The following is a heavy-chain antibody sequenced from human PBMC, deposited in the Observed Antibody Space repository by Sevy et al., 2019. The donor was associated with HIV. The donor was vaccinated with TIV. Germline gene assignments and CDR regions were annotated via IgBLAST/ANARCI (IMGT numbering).Heavy chain of an antibody. CDR3: HAIVKANYHDSSGNYHTDFDY. Sequence: GGSLRLSCAASGFTFSSYWMHWVRQAPGKGLVWVSRINSEGSSTRYADSVKGRFTISRDNAKNTLYLQMNSLRAEDTAVYYCHAIVKANYHDSSGNYHTDFDYWGQGTLVTVSS. CDR1: GFTFSSYW. CDR2: INSEGSST. V-gene: IGHV3-74*01. J-gene: IGHJ4*02. D-gene: IGHD3-22*01.